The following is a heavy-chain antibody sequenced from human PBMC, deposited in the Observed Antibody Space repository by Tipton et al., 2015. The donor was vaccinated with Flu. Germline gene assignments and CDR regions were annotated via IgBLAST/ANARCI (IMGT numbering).Heavy chain of an antibody. CDR3: ATTTYFYGSGSHDY. Sequence: TLSLTCTVSSYSIISDYYWGWIRQPPGKGLEWIGNIFHTGTTYYNPSLKSRVTISVDTSKNQFSLKLTSVTAADTAVYYCATTTYFYGSGSHDYWGQGTLVTVSS. CDR2: IFHTGTT. CDR1: SYSIISDYY. V-gene: IGHV4-38-2*02. J-gene: IGHJ4*02. D-gene: IGHD3-10*01.